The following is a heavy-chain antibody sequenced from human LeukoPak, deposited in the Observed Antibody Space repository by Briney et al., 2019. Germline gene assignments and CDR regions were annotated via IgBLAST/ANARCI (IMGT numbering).Heavy chain of an antibody. Sequence: GSLRLSCAASGFTFSSYEMKWVRQAPGKGLEWVSYISTSGSTIYLADSVKGRFTVSRDNARNSLYLQMNSLRAEDTAVYYCARGVLSGYDRPTDYWGQGILVTVSS. J-gene: IGHJ4*02. CDR1: GFTFSSYE. V-gene: IGHV3-48*03. CDR2: ISTSGSTI. CDR3: ARGVLSGYDRPTDY. D-gene: IGHD5-12*01.